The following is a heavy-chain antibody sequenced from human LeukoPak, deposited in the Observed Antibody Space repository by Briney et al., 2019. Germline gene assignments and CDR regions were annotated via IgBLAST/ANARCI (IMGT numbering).Heavy chain of an antibody. D-gene: IGHD6-19*01. CDR2: ISYDGSNQ. J-gene: IGHJ4*02. CDR3: AREGHSSGSLGDY. CDR1: GFTFSSYG. V-gene: IGHV3-30*03. Sequence: GGSLRLSCIASGFTFSSYGMHWVRQAPGKGLEWVAIISYDGSNQYYADAVKGRFTISRDNSKSTLYLQMSSLRTEDTAMYYCAREGHSSGSLGDYWGQGILVTVSS.